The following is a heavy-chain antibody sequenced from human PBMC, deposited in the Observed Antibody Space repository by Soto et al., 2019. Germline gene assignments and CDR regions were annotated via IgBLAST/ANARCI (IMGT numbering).Heavy chain of an antibody. CDR2: IIPILGIA. CDR3: ARDTYYYDSSGYQCFDY. V-gene: IGHV1-69*04. CDR1: GGTFSSYT. D-gene: IGHD3-22*01. J-gene: IGHJ4*02. Sequence: GASVKVSCKASGGTFSSYTISWVRQAPGQGLEWMGRIIPILGIANYAQKFQGRVTITADKSTSTAYMELSSLRSEDTAVYYCARDTYYYDSSGYQCFDYWGQGTLVTVSS.